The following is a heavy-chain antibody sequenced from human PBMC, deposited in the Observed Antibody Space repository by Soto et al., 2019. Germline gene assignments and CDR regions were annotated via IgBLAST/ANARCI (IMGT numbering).Heavy chain of an antibody. CDR3: AGTMIVXSSVGTHLISDYYGMDV. Sequence: SETLSLTCTVSGGSISSGGYYWSWIRQHPGKGLEWIGYIYYSGSTYYNPSLKSRVTISVDTSKNQFSLKLSSVTAADTAVYYCAGTMIVXSSVGTHLISDYYGMDVWGQGTTVTVSS. CDR2: IYYSGST. CDR1: GGSISSGGYY. J-gene: IGHJ6*02. D-gene: IGHD3-22*01. V-gene: IGHV4-31*03.